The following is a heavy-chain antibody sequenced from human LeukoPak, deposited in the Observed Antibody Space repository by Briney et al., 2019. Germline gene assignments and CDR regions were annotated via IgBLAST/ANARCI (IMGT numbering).Heavy chain of an antibody. D-gene: IGHD1-26*01. CDR2: NYYSGST. CDR1: GGSISSYY. J-gene: IGHJ4*02. V-gene: IGHV4-59*08. CDR3: ARHGGSFTFDY. Sequence: SETLSLTCTVSGGSISSYYWTWIRQPPGKGLEWIGYNYYSGSTKYNPSLKSRVTISVDTSRNQFSLKLSSVAAADTAVYYCARHGGSFTFDYWGQGTLVTVSS.